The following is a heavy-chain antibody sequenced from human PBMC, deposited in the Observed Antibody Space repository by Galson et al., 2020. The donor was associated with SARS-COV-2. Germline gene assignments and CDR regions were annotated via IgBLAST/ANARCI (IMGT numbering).Heavy chain of an antibody. CDR2: IYYSGST. CDR1: GGSISSHY. J-gene: IGHJ6*03. CDR3: SRLPAIEYDFWSGCLYYYYMDV. D-gene: IGHD3-3*01. V-gene: IGHV4-59*11. Sequence: SETLSLTCTVSGGSISSHYWSWIRQPPGKGLEWIGYIYYSGSTNYNPSLKSRVTISVDTSKNQFSLKLSSVTAADTAVYYCSRLPAIEYDFWSGCLYYYYMDVWGKGTTVTVSS.